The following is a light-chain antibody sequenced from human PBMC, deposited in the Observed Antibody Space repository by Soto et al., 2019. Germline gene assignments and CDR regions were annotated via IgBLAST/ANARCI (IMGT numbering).Light chain of an antibody. CDR3: QHTRSCPLT. V-gene: IGKV1-12*01. CDR1: QGITSW. Sequence: DIQMTKSPSSVPASVGDSLTITCRASQGITSWLAWYQQKPGRAPKLLIYAASNLQSGVPSRFSGSGSGTEYTLTISSLHHLDFVTYYCQHTRSCPLTLVGRTKMEIK. CDR2: AAS. J-gene: IGKJ4*01.